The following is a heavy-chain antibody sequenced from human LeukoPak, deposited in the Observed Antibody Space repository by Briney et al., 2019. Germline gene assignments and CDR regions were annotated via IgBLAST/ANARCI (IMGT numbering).Heavy chain of an antibody. J-gene: IGHJ6*03. CDR2: ISGSGGST. Sequence: GGSLRLSCAASGFTFSSYGMSWVRQAPGKGLEWVSAISGSGGSTYYADSVKGRFTISRDNSKNTLYLQMNSLRAEDTAVYYCAKGSYGSGSYYMDVWGKGTTVTISS. CDR3: AKGSYGSGSYYMDV. D-gene: IGHD3-10*01. V-gene: IGHV3-23*01. CDR1: GFTFSSYG.